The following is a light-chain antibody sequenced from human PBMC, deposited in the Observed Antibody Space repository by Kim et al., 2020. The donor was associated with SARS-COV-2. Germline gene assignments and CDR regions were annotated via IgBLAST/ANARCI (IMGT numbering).Light chain of an antibody. J-gene: IGLJ2*01. CDR3: GTWDSSLSVVV. V-gene: IGLV1-51*01. CDR1: SSNIGNNY. CDR2: DIN. Sequence: GQKVPISCSGSSSNIGNNYVSWYQQHPGTAPKLLIYDINKRPSGIPDRFSGSKSGTSATLGITGLQTGDEADYYCGTWDSSLSVVVFGGGTQLTVL.